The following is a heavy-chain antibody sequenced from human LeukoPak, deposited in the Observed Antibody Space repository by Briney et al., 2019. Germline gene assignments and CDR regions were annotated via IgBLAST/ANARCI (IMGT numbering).Heavy chain of an antibody. Sequence: PGGSLRLSCAASGVSFTGNYWNWVRQAPGRALEWVALIYSDGNTRYSASVTGRFTFSRDVSKSTLFLQMNNLRAEDTALYYCAYGDYPLTYWGQGTLVTVSS. V-gene: IGHV3-66*01. CDR1: GVSFTGNY. D-gene: IGHD4-17*01. CDR3: AYGDYPLTY. J-gene: IGHJ4*02. CDR2: IYSDGNT.